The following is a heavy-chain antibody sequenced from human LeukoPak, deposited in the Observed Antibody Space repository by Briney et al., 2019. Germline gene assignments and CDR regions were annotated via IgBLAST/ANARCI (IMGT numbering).Heavy chain of an antibody. Sequence: KPSETLSLTCTVSGGSISSSSYYWGWIRQPPGKGLEWIGSIYYSGSTYYNPSLKSRVTISVDTSKNQFSLKLSSVTAADTAVYYCASPPHYDSSGYYFDYWGQGTLVTVSS. CDR3: ASPPHYDSSGYYFDY. CDR2: IYYSGST. D-gene: IGHD3-22*01. V-gene: IGHV4-39*01. J-gene: IGHJ4*02. CDR1: GGSISSSSYY.